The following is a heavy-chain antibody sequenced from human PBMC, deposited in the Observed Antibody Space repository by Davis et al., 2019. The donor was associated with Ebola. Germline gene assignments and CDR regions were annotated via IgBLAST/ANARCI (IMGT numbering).Heavy chain of an antibody. CDR2: ISYDGSNK. Sequence: GESLKISCAASGFTFSSYGMHWVRQAPGKGLEWVAVISYDGSNKYYADSVKGRFTISRDNAKNSLYLQMNSLRDEDTAVYYCVRQWLGETDWGQGTLVTVSS. J-gene: IGHJ4*02. CDR1: GFTFSSYG. D-gene: IGHD3-10*01. CDR3: VRQWLGETD. V-gene: IGHV3-30*03.